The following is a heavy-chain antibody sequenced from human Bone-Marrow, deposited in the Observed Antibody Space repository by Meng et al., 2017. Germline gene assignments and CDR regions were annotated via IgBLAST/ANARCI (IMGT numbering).Heavy chain of an antibody. CDR2: INPNSGGT. D-gene: IGHD4/OR15-4a*01. CDR1: GYTFTGYY. V-gene: IGHV1-2*02. CDR3: ARAGGALNPYYYYGMNV. Sequence: ASVKVSCKASGYTFTGYYMHWVRQAPGQGLEWMGWINPNSGGTNYAQKFQGRVTMTRDTSTSTVYMELSNLRSEDTAVYYCARAGGALNPYYYYGMNVWGQGTTVTVSS. J-gene: IGHJ6*02.